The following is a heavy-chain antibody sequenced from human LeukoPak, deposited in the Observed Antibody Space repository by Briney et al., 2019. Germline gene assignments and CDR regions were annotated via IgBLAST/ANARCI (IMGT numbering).Heavy chain of an antibody. CDR2: IHSSGST. Sequence: SETLSLTCTVSIGSVNSGVYYWGWVRQPPGKGLEWIGSIHSSGSTYYNPVLKSRVTISIDTSKNQFSLKLSSVTAADTAVYYCARQVGYDYVWGSYRPNPFDYWGQGTLVTVSS. J-gene: IGHJ4*02. CDR1: IGSVNSGVYY. V-gene: IGHV4-39*01. CDR3: ARQVGYDYVWGSYRPNPFDY. D-gene: IGHD3-16*02.